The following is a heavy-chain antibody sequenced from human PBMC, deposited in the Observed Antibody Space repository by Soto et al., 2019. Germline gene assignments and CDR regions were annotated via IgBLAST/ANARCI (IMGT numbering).Heavy chain of an antibody. D-gene: IGHD6-13*01. Sequence: EVQLLESGGGLVQPGGSLRLSCAASGFTFSSYAMSWVRQAPGKGLEWVSAISGSGGSTYYADSVKGRFTISRDNSKNTLYLQMNSLRAEDTAVYYCAKVLGSSWYLGHNTAVNFDYWGQGTLVTVSS. CDR2: ISGSGGST. CDR3: AKVLGSSWYLGHNTAVNFDY. CDR1: GFTFSSYA. J-gene: IGHJ4*02. V-gene: IGHV3-23*01.